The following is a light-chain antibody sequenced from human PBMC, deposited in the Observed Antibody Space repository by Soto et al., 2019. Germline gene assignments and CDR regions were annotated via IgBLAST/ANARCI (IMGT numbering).Light chain of an antibody. CDR3: QQAYSFPYT. CDR1: QGISNW. J-gene: IGKJ2*01. Sequence: DIQMTQSPSSVAASVGDRVTISCWASQGISNWVAWYQQKPGKAPKLLIYAASSLHIGVPSRFSGSGSGTFFPLTINSLQPEDFATYFCQQAYSFPYTFGKGTKLEIK. V-gene: IGKV1-12*01. CDR2: AAS.